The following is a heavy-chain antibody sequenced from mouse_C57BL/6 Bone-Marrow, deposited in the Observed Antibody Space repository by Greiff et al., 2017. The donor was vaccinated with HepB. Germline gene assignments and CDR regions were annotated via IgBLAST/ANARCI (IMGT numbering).Heavy chain of an antibody. Sequence: VKLVESGAELARPGASVKLSCKASGYTFTSYGISWVKQRTGQGLEWIGEIYPRSGNTYYNEKFKGKATLTADKSSSTAYMELRSLTSEDSAVYFCARYYGSRWYFDVWGTGTTVTVSS. J-gene: IGHJ1*03. CDR1: GYTFTSYG. D-gene: IGHD1-1*01. CDR3: ARYYGSRWYFDV. CDR2: IYPRSGNT. V-gene: IGHV1-81*01.